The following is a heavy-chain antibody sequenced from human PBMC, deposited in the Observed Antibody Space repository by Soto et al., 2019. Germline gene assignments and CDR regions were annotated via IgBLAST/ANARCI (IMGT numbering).Heavy chain of an antibody. CDR2: IIPIFGTA. J-gene: IGHJ4*02. D-gene: IGHD3-22*01. V-gene: IGHV1-69*13. CDR1: GGTFSSYA. Sequence: SVKVSCKASGGTFSSYAISWVRQAPGQGLEWMGGIIPIFGTANYAQKFQGRVTITADESTSTAYMELSSLRSEDTAVYYCERGRVVVIFPFDYWGQGTLVTVSS. CDR3: ERGRVVVIFPFDY.